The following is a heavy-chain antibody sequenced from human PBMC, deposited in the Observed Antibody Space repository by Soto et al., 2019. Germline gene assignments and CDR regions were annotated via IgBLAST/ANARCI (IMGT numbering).Heavy chain of an antibody. V-gene: IGHV4-38-2*01. J-gene: IGHJ5*02. D-gene: IGHD3-22*01. CDR1: GYSIRSVYY. Sequence: XETLSLPCPVSGYSIRSVYYWGGLRQPPGKGLEWSVILYHGPSTYYNPSLNRRVTLSIEMTNNHVSLILNSVTAEDTAVYYCARVGPWVPYYYDSSPYTFENWFDTWGQGALVTVSS. CDR3: ARVGPWVPYYYDSSPYTFENWFDT. CDR2: LYHGPST.